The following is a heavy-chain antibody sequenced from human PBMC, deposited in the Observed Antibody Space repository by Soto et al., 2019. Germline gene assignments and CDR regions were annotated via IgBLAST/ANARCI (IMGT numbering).Heavy chain of an antibody. Sequence: QVQLVQSGAEVKKPGSSVKVSCKASGGTFSSYTISWVRQAPGQGLEWMGRIIPILGIANYAQKFQGRVTITADKSTSTAYMELSSLRSEDTAVYYCARNINQLRVLDDYYYYMDVWGKGTTFTVSS. V-gene: IGHV1-69*02. CDR1: GGTFSSYT. CDR3: ARNINQLRVLDDYYYYMDV. J-gene: IGHJ6*03. CDR2: IIPILGIA. D-gene: IGHD3-3*01.